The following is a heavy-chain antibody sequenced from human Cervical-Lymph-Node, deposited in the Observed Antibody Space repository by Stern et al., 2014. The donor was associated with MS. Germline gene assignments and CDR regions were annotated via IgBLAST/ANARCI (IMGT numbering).Heavy chain of an antibody. D-gene: IGHD6-19*01. V-gene: IGHV1-3*01. CDR1: GYTFTNFA. J-gene: IGHJ4*02. CDR3: ARGGYSGVWFPFDL. Sequence: QVQLVQSGAEVKKPGASVKVSCKASGYTFTNFAIHWVRQAPGHGLEWIGWVDPDNGNTHYSQTFQGRVTITWDTSASTAYMDLSSLTSEDTTLYYCARGGYSGVWFPFDLWGQGTLVTVSS. CDR2: VDPDNGNT.